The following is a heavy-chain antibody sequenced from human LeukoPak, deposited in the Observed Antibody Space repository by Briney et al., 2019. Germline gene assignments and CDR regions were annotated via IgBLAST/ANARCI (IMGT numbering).Heavy chain of an antibody. Sequence: PGGSLRLSCAASGFSFSSYTMNWVRQAPGKGLEWVAAISSSSRDIFYADSVKGRFSISRDNTQNSLSLQMSSLKAEDTAVYYCVREAAATLFDYWGQGTLVTVSS. D-gene: IGHD1-26*01. CDR3: VREAAATLFDY. CDR1: GFSFSSYT. V-gene: IGHV3-21*01. J-gene: IGHJ4*02. CDR2: ISSSSRDI.